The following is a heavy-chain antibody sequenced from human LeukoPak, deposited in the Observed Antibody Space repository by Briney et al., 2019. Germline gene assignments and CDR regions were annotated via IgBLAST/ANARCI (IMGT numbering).Heavy chain of an antibody. V-gene: IGHV3-66*01. CDR2: IYSGGST. D-gene: IGHD2-15*01. CDR3: ASRLVAESYYYGMDV. Sequence: GGSLRLSCAASGFTFSSYSMSWVRQAPGKGLEWVSVIYSGGSTYYADSVKGRFTISRDNSKNTLYLQMNSLRAEDTAVYYCASRLVAESYYYGMDVWGQGTTVTVSS. J-gene: IGHJ6*02. CDR1: GFTFSSYS.